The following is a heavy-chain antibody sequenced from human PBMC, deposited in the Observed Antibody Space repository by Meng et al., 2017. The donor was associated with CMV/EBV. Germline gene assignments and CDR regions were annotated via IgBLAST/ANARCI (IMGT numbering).Heavy chain of an antibody. CDR2: IVPIFGTT. CDR3: ARSSQWLLPNLDH. D-gene: IGHD6-19*01. CDR1: GGTFSSHA. Sequence: SVKVSCKTSGGTFSSHAFIWVRQAPGKGLEWMAGIVPIFGTTDYAQKFQGRVTLTTDESTSTAYMELSSLTSEDTAVYYCARSSQWLLPNLDHWGQGTLVTVSS. J-gene: IGHJ4*02. V-gene: IGHV1-69*05.